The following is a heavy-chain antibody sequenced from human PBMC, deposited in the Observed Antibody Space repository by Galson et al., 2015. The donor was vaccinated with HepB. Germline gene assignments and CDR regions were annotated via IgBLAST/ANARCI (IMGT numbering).Heavy chain of an antibody. CDR3: AKDRGYSYGYSGWFDP. J-gene: IGHJ5*02. D-gene: IGHD5-18*01. CDR2: ISGSGGST. V-gene: IGHV3-23*01. CDR1: GFTFSSYA. Sequence: SLRLSCAASGFTFSSYAMSWVRQAPGKGLEWVSAISGSGGSTYYADSVKGRFTISRDNSKNTLYLQMNSLRAEDTAVYYCAKDRGYSYGYSGWFDPWGQGTLVTVSS.